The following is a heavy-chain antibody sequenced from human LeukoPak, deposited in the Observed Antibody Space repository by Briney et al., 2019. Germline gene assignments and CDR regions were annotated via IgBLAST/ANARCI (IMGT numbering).Heavy chain of an antibody. Sequence: SETLSLTCTVSGGSISSSSYYWGWIRQPPGKGLEWIGSIYYSGSTYYNPSLKSRVTISVDTSKNQFSLKLSSVTAADTAVYYCARDLSGGGSFDYWGQGTLVTVSS. CDR3: ARDLSGGGSFDY. CDR2: IYYSGST. V-gene: IGHV4-39*07. CDR1: GGSISSSSYY. D-gene: IGHD2-15*01. J-gene: IGHJ4*02.